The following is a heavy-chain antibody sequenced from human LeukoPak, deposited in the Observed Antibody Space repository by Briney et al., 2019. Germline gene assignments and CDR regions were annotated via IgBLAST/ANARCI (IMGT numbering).Heavy chain of an antibody. J-gene: IGHJ4*02. V-gene: IGHV1-24*01. CDR3: ATVGRKLNDYVWGSYRDEYYFDY. CDR2: FDPEDGET. CDR1: GGTFNTYA. D-gene: IGHD3-16*02. Sequence: AASVKVSCKASGGTFNTYAISWVRQAPGKGLEWMGGFDPEDGETIYAQKFQGRVTMTEDTSTDTAYMELSSLRSEDTAVYYCATVGRKLNDYVWGSYRDEYYFDYWGQGTLVTVSS.